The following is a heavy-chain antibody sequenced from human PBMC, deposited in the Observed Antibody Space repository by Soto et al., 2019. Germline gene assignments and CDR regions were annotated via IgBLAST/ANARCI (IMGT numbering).Heavy chain of an antibody. Sequence: EVQLLESGGGLVQPGGSLRLSCAASGFTFSSHAMSWVRQAPGKGLEWVSSTIDSGGRSYHGYSVRGRFTLSRDNVKNTLYLQMNSLRADDTAIYFCAKDKMAQWLVGGYYDYWGQGALVTVSS. J-gene: IGHJ4*02. CDR2: TIDSGGRS. CDR3: AKDKMAQWLVGGYYDY. D-gene: IGHD6-19*01. CDR1: GFTFSSHA. V-gene: IGHV3-23*01.